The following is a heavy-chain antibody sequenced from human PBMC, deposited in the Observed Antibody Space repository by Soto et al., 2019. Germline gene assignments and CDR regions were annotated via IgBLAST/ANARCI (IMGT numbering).Heavy chain of an antibody. CDR1: GFTFSSYS. V-gene: IGHV3-21*01. J-gene: IGHJ5*02. Sequence: GGSLRLSCAASGFTFSSYSMNWVRQAPGKGLEWVSSISSSSSYIYYADSVKGRFTISRDNAKNSLYLQMNSLRAEDTVVYYCARAQARSYYSFDPWGQGTLVTVSS. CDR2: ISSSSSYI. D-gene: IGHD3-10*01. CDR3: ARAQARSYYSFDP.